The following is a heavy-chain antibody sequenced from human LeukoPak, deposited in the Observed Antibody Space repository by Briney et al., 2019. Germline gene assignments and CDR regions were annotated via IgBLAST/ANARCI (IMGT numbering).Heavy chain of an antibody. CDR2: IYDTGST. J-gene: IGHJ3*02. CDR1: GGSISSYY. Sequence: SETLSLTCTVSGGSISSYYWSWIRQPPGKGLEWIGYIYDTGSTKYNPSLESRVTISVDTSKNQFSLKLSSVTAADTAVYYCAGGQPGPLWSSDAFDIWGQGTMVTVSS. V-gene: IGHV4-4*08. CDR3: AGGQPGPLWSSDAFDI. D-gene: IGHD3-3*01.